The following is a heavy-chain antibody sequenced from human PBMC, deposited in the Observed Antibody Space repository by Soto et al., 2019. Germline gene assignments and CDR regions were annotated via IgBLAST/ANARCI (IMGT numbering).Heavy chain of an antibody. CDR1: GFTFGDNL. CDR3: ARDILAVGPRANDACDV. CDR2: INPDNGNT. J-gene: IGHJ3*01. Sequence: QVQLVQSGAEVRKPGASVNISCWASGFTFGDNLINCVRQVPGQSLEWMGWINPDNGNTQYAQTFHGRVTISRHSSASIAFVEVTGLTSDDTSVYYCARDILAVGPRANDACDVWVQGTMVKVSS. V-gene: IGHV1-3*01. D-gene: IGHD5-12*01.